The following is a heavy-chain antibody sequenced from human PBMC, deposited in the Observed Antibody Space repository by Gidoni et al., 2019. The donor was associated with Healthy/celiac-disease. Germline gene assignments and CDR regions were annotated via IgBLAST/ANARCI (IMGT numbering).Heavy chain of an antibody. V-gene: IGHV4-38-2*02. D-gene: IGHD6-19*01. CDR2: IYHSGST. CDR3: ARDIAVAGSGWFDP. CDR1: GYSISSGYY. J-gene: IGHJ5*02. Sequence: QVQLQESGPGLVKPSETLSLTCTVSGYSISSGYYWGWIRQPPGKGLEWIGSIYHSGSTYYNPSLKSRVTISVDTSKNQFSLKLSSVTAADTAVYYCARDIAVAGSGWFDPWGQGTLVTVSS.